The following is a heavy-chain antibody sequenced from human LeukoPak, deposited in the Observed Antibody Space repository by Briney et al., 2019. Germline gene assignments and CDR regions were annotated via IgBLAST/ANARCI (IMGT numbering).Heavy chain of an antibody. V-gene: IGHV1-18*01. D-gene: IGHD3-10*01. CDR1: GYTFTNYG. CDR3: AKECPPRITMVRGVTRRALDY. Sequence: ASVKVSCKASGYTFTNYGISWVRQAPGQGLELMGWISAYNGYTNYAQKFQGRVTMTTDTSTSKAYMELRSLRSDDTAVYYCAKECPPRITMVRGVTRRALDYWGQGTLVTVSS. J-gene: IGHJ4*02. CDR2: ISAYNGYT.